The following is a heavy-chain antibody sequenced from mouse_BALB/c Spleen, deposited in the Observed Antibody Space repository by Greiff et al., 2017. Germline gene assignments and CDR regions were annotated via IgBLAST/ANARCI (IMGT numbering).Heavy chain of an antibody. D-gene: IGHD2-4*01. J-gene: IGHJ4*01. CDR2: IDPSDSET. Sequence: VQLVESGPQLVRPGASVKISCKASGYSFTSYWMHWVKQRPGQGLEWIGMIDPSDSETRLNQKFKDKATLTEDKSSSTAYMQLSSPTSEDSAVYYCARKDYDGAMDYWGQGTSVTVSS. CDR3: ARKDYDGAMDY. V-gene: IGHV1S126*01. CDR1: GYSFTSYW.